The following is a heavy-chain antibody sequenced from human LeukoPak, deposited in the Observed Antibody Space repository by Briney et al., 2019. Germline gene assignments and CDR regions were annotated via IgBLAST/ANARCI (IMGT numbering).Heavy chain of an antibody. CDR3: AKYNYYGSGSYYNDFDY. V-gene: IGHV3-23*01. CDR2: ISGSGGNT. CDR1: GFTFSDYA. D-gene: IGHD3-10*01. Sequence: GGSLRLSCAASGFTFSDYAMSWVRQGPGKGLEWVSAISGSGGNTYYADSVKGRFTISRDNPKNTMYLQMNSLRAEDTAVYYCAKYNYYGSGSYYNDFDYWGQGTLVTVSS. J-gene: IGHJ4*02.